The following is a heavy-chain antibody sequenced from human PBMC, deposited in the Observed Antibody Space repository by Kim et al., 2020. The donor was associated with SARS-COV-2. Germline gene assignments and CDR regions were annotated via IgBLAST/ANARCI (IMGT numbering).Heavy chain of an antibody. CDR3: ARESGYYYDSSDTPGGDFDY. V-gene: IGHV3-48*03. CDR1: GFTFSSYE. CDR2: ISSSGSTI. D-gene: IGHD3-22*01. J-gene: IGHJ4*02. Sequence: GGSLRLSCAASGFTFSSYEMNWVRQAPGKGLEWVSYISSSGSTIYYADSVKGRFTISRDNAKNSLYLQMNSLRAEDTAVYYCARESGYYYDSSDTPGGDFDYWGQGTLVTVSS.